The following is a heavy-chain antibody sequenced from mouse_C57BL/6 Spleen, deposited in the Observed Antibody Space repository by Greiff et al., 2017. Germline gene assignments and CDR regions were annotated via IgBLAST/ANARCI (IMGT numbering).Heavy chain of an antibody. Sequence: EVQRVESGEGLVKPGGSLKLSCAASGFTFSSYAMSWVRQTPEKRLEWVAYISSGGDYIYYADTVKGRFTISRDNARNTLYLQMSSLKSEDTAMYYCTRGGSPWFAYWGQGTLVTVSA. CDR1: GFTFSSYA. J-gene: IGHJ3*01. CDR3: TRGGSPWFAY. V-gene: IGHV5-9-1*02. D-gene: IGHD3-1*01. CDR2: ISSGGDYI.